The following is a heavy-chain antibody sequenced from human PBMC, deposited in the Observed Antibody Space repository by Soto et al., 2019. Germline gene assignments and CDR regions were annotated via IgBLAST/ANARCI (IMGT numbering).Heavy chain of an antibody. CDR1: GGSISSGDNY. J-gene: IGHJ4*02. D-gene: IGHD6-13*01. CDR2: IYYRWST. CDR3: ARGGYSSSWYY. V-gene: IGHV4-30-4*01. Sequence: PSETLSLTCTVSGGSISSGDNYWSWIRQPPGKGLEWIGHIYYRWSTYYNPSLKSRVTINPDTSKNQFSLQLNSVTPEDTAVYYCARGGYSSSWYYWGQGTLVTVSS.